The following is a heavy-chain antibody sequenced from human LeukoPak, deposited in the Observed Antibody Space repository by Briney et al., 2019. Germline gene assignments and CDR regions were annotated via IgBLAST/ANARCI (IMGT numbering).Heavy chain of an antibody. Sequence: GGSLRLSCAASGFTFSSYSMNWVRQAPGKGLEWVSSISSSSSYIYYADSVKGRFTISRDNAKNSLYLQMNSLRAEDTAVYYCARDHSEHIDYGSGSYYWGQGTLVTVSS. CDR3: ARDHSEHIDYGSGSYY. J-gene: IGHJ4*02. D-gene: IGHD3-10*01. CDR1: GFTFSSYS. V-gene: IGHV3-21*01. CDR2: ISSSSSYI.